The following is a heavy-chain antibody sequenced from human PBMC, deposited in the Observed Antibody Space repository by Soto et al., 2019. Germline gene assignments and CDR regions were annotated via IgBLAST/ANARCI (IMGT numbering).Heavy chain of an antibody. D-gene: IGHD2-2*01. CDR2: ISAYNGNT. CDR3: ARALLGYCSSTSCYLFDY. CDR1: GGTFSSYG. V-gene: IGHV1-18*01. J-gene: IGHJ4*02. Sequence: ASVKVSCKASGGTFSSYGISCVRQAPGQGLEWMGWISAYNGNTNYAQKLQGRVTMTTDTSTSTAYMELRSLRSDDTAVYYCARALLGYCSSTSCYLFDYWGQGTLVTVSS.